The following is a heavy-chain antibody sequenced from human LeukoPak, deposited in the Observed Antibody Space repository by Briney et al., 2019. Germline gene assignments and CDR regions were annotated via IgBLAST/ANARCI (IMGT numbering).Heavy chain of an antibody. CDR3: ARGRVSSSTWYSTYYYYFYMDV. D-gene: IGHD4-11*01. CDR2: VDHTGST. V-gene: IGHV4-59*01. Sequence: SETLSLTCSVSDDSITTYYWTWIRQPPGKGLEWIGYVDHTGSTNFNPSLNGRVSISRDTSKNLFSLRLRSVTAADTAVYFCARGRVSSSTWYSTYYYYFYMDVWGKGTTVTVSS. J-gene: IGHJ6*03. CDR1: DDSITTYY.